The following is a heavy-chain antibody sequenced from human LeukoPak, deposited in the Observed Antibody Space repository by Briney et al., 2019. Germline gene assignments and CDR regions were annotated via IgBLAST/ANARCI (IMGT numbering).Heavy chain of an antibody. V-gene: IGHV5-51*01. D-gene: IGHD2-15*01. CDR1: GYTFTTYW. CDR3: ARRQTVGVVAPGGWFDP. CDR2: IYPGDSDT. Sequence: GESLKISCKGSGYTFTTYWIGWVRQMPGKGLEWMGIIYPGDSDTIYSPSFQGQVTISADKSISTAYLQWSSLKASDTAMYYCARRQTVGVVAPGGWFDPWGQGTLVTVSS. J-gene: IGHJ5*02.